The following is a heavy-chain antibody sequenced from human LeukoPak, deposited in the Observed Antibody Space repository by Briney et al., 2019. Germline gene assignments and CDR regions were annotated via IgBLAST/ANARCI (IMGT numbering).Heavy chain of an antibody. CDR3: TTGYSSSSGG. V-gene: IGHV3-15*01. Sequence: GGSLRLSCAASGFTLSNARMNWVRQAPGKGLEWVGRIKSKTAGGTTDYAVPVKGRFTISRDDSKNTLYLQMNSLKTEDTAVYYCTTGYSSSSGGWGQGTLVTVSS. D-gene: IGHD6-13*01. CDR1: GFTLSNAR. CDR2: IKSKTAGGTT. J-gene: IGHJ4*02.